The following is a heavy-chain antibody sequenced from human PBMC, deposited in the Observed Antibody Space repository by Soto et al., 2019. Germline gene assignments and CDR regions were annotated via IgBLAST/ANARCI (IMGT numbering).Heavy chain of an antibody. CDR1: GGSISSSY. J-gene: IGHJ4*02. V-gene: IGHV4-59*08. CDR2: IYDSGST. Sequence: SETLSLTCAVSGGSISSSYWTWIRQPPGKGLEWIGYIYDSGSTNYNPSLKSRVTISVDTSKDQFSLKLTSVTAADTAVYFCARQNTYYYDSSGQGGYYFNYWGQGTLVTVSS. D-gene: IGHD3-22*01. CDR3: ARQNTYYYDSSGQGGYYFNY.